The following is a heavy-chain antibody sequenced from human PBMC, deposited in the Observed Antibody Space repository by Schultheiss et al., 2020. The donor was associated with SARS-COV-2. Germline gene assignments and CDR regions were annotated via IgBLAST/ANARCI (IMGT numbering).Heavy chain of an antibody. CDR1: GDFFSTYY. D-gene: IGHD4-11*01. Sequence: SETLSLTCAVSGDFFSTYYWSWVRQPPGKGLEWIGRIYTSGSTNYNPSLKSRVTISVDTSKNQFSLKLSSVTAADTAVYYCARSLNYASVYYYYYGMDVWGQGTTVTVSS. CDR2: IYTSGST. V-gene: IGHV4-4*08. J-gene: IGHJ6*02. CDR3: ARSLNYASVYYYYYGMDV.